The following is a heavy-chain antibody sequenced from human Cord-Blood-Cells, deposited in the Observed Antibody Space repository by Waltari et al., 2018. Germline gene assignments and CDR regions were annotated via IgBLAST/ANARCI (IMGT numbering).Heavy chain of an antibody. Sequence: QVQLVESGGGVVQPGRSLRLPCAASGFTFSSYGMHWVRQAPGKGLEWVAVIWYDGSNKYYADSVKGRFTISRDNSKNTLYLQMNSLRAEDTAVYYCASSSSGDDSSGYYWYFDLWGRGTLVTVSS. CDR1: GFTFSSYG. J-gene: IGHJ2*01. D-gene: IGHD3-22*01. CDR3: ASSSSGDDSSGYYWYFDL. V-gene: IGHV3-33*01. CDR2: IWYDGSNK.